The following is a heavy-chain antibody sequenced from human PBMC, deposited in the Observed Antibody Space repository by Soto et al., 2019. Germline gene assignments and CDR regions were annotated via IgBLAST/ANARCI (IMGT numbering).Heavy chain of an antibody. J-gene: IGHJ4*02. Sequence: EVQLLESGGGLVQPGGSLRLSCGASGFTFSTYAMSWVRQAPGKGLEWVSGVSGSGGTTYFADSVKGRFTISRDNSKNTLYLQMNSLRAEDTAVYYCAKDRIVSLADCYFFFDYWGQGTLVTVSS. V-gene: IGHV3-23*01. CDR2: VSGSGGTT. CDR3: AKDRIVSLADCYFFFDY. CDR1: GFTFSTYA. D-gene: IGHD2-21*01.